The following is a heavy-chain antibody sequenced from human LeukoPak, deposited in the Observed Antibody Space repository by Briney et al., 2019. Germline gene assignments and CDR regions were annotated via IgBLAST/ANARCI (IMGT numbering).Heavy chain of an antibody. D-gene: IGHD6-13*01. J-gene: IGHJ4*02. CDR1: GFSFSTYS. CDR2: ITSSSSNI. V-gene: IGHV3-48*02. Sequence: PGGSLRLSCAASGFSFSTYSMNWVRQAPGKGLEWVSYITSSSSNIYYADSVKGRFTISRDNAKNSLYLQMNSLRDEDTAVYYCARGSSSSWYLPFDYWGQGTLVTVSS. CDR3: ARGSSSSWYLPFDY.